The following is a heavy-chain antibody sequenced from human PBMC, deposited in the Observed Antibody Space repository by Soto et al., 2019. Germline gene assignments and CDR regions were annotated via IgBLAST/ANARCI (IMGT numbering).Heavy chain of an antibody. CDR3: AKDNLIAAPYYYYYGMDV. J-gene: IGHJ6*02. CDR1: GFTFSSYA. CDR2: ISGSGGST. V-gene: IGHV3-23*01. Sequence: LRLSCAASGFTFSSYAMSWVRQAPGKGLEWVSAISGSGGSTYYADSVKGRFTISRDNSKNTLYLQMNSLRAEDTAVYYCAKDNLIAAPYYYYYGMDVWGQGTTVTVSS. D-gene: IGHD6-13*01.